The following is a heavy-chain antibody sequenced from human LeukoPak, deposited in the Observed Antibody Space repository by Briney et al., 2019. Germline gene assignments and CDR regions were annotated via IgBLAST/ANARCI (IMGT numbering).Heavy chain of an antibody. J-gene: IGHJ4*02. CDR3: AGVRYSSSSGFDY. CDR1: GDSVSSNSAA. CDR2: TYYRSKWYN. Sequence: SQTLTLTCAISGDSVSSNSAAWNGIRQSPSRGLEWLGRTYYRSKWYNDYAVSVKSRITINPDTSKNQFSLQLNSVTPEDTAVYYCAGVRYSSSSGFDYWGQGTLVTVSS. V-gene: IGHV6-1*01. D-gene: IGHD6-6*01.